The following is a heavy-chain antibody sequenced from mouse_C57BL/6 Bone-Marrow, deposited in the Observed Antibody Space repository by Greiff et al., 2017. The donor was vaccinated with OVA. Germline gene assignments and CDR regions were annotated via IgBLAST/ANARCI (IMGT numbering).Heavy chain of an antibody. CDR1: GFSFNTYA. J-gene: IGHJ3*01. Sequence: EVKLMESGGGLVQPKGSLKLSCAASGFSFNTYAMNWVRQAPGKGLEWVARIRSKSNNYATYYADSVKDRFTISRDDSESMLYLQMNNLKTEDTAMYYCVRHLYYSPFAYWGQGTLVTVSA. CDR2: IRSKSNNYAT. CDR3: VRHLYYSPFAY. D-gene: IGHD2-12*01. V-gene: IGHV10-1*01.